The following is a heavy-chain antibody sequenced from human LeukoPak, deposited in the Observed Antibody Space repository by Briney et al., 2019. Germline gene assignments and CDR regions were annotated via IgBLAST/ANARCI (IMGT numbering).Heavy chain of an antibody. CDR1: GFTFSSYW. J-gene: IGHJ5*02. CDR2: INSDGSST. V-gene: IGHV3-74*01. Sequence: GGSLRLSCAASGFTFSSYWMHWVRQAPGKGLVWVSRINSDGSSTSYADSVKGRFTISRDNAKNTLHLQMNSLRAEDTALYYCAGYYYDSSRAFDLWGQGTLVTVSA. CDR3: AGYYYDSSRAFDL. D-gene: IGHD3-22*01.